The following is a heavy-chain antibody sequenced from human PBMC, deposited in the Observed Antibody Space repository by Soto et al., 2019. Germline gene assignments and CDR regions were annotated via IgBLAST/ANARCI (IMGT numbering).Heavy chain of an antibody. CDR1: GFTFSSYG. CDR3: ARSPYSVSYLAYFDY. Sequence: QVQLVESGGGVVQPGRSLRLSCAASGFTFSSYGMHWVRQAPGKGLEWVAVISYEGSNKYYADSVKSRFTISRDNSKNTRYLQMNSLRAEDTAVYYCARSPYSVSYLAYFDYWGQGTLVTVSS. CDR2: ISYEGSNK. D-gene: IGHD1-26*01. J-gene: IGHJ4*02. V-gene: IGHV3-30*03.